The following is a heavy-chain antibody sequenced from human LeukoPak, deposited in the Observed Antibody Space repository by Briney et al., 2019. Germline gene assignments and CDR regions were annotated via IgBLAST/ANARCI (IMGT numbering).Heavy chain of an antibody. D-gene: IGHD3-16*02. Sequence: GGSLRLSCAASGFTFSSYAMSWVRQAPGKGLEWVSAISGSGGSTYYADSVKGRFTTSRDNSKNTLYLQMNSLKTEDTAVYYCTTERITFGGVIVDYWGQGTLVTVSS. CDR3: TTERITFGGVIVDY. J-gene: IGHJ4*02. V-gene: IGHV3-23*01. CDR1: GFTFSSYA. CDR2: ISGSGGST.